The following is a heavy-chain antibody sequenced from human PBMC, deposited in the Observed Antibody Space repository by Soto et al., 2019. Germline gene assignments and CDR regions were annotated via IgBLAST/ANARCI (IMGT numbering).Heavy chain of an antibody. Sequence: PSETLSLTCTVSGGSISSYYWSWIRQPPGKGLEWIGYVYYSGSTNYNPSLKSRVTISVDTSKNQFSLKLSSVTAADTAVYYCARIESSHINWFDPRGQGTLVTGS. V-gene: IGHV4-59*01. D-gene: IGHD2-21*01. CDR2: VYYSGST. J-gene: IGHJ5*02. CDR3: ARIESSHINWFDP. CDR1: GGSISSYY.